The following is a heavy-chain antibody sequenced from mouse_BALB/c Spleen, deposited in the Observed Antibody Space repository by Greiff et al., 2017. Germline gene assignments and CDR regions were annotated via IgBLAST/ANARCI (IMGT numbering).Heavy chain of an antibody. CDR1: GYTFTSYW. J-gene: IGHJ4*01. Sequence: VQLKQSGTVLARPGASVKMSCKASGYTFTSYWMHWVKQRPGQGLEWIGAIYPGNSDTSYNQKFKGKAKLTAVTSTSTAYMELSSLTNEDSAVYYCTRSSMNYYAMDYWGQGTSVTVSS. CDR3: TRSSMNYYAMDY. V-gene: IGHV1-5*01. D-gene: IGHD2-3*01. CDR2: IYPGNSDT.